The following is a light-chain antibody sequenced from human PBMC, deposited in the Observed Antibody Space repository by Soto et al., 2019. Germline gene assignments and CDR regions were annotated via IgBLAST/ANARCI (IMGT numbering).Light chain of an antibody. CDR1: QSVGSN. CDR3: QQFSSTPSWT. CDR2: GSS. Sequence: EIVLTQSPATLPVSTGERATLSCRASQSVGSNLAWFQQKPGQAPRLLIYGSSTRATGVPARFSGSGSGTDFTLTISRMEPEDFAVYYCQQFSSTPSWTFGQGTKVDI. V-gene: IGKV3-20*01. J-gene: IGKJ1*01.